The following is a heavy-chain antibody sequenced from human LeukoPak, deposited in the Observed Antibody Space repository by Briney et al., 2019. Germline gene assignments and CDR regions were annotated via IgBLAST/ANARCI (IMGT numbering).Heavy chain of an antibody. D-gene: IGHD1-26*01. CDR1: GFTFGSFW. CDR2: INRDGSSA. CDR3: AREDSGSYHPDR. Sequence: GGSLRLSCAASGFTFGSFWMHWVRQAPGKGLVWVSRINRDGSSATYADSVMGRLTISRDNAKSTLYLEINSLRAEVTAVYYCAREDSGSYHPDRWGQGALVTVSS. J-gene: IGHJ4*02. V-gene: IGHV3-74*01.